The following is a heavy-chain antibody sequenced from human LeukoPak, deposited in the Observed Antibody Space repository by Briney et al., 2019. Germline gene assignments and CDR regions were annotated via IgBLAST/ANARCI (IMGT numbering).Heavy chain of an antibody. V-gene: IGHV3-23*01. CDR1: GFTFSSSA. J-gene: IGHJ4*02. CDR2: ISGSGSGGST. D-gene: IGHD3-3*01. Sequence: GGSLRLSCAASGFTFSSSAMSWVRQAPGKGLEWVSSISGSGSGGSTYYADSVKGRFTISRDNSKNTLYLQMNSLRAEDTAVYYCAKSYYDFWSGYYQTFDYWGQGTLVTVSS. CDR3: AKSYYDFWSGYYQTFDY.